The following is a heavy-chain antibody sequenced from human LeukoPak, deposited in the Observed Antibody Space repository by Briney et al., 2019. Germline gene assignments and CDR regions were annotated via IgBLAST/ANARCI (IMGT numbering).Heavy chain of an antibody. Sequence: PGGSLRLSCAASGFTFSGYNMNWVRQAPGKGLEWISYISTTSGTKYYADSVKGRFTISRDNTKNSVYLQMSGLRADDTAVYYCSRLHYDSSNYGTFDYWGQGTLVTVSS. D-gene: IGHD3-22*01. J-gene: IGHJ4*02. CDR2: ISTTSGTK. V-gene: IGHV3-48*01. CDR1: GFTFSGYN. CDR3: SRLHYDSSNYGTFDY.